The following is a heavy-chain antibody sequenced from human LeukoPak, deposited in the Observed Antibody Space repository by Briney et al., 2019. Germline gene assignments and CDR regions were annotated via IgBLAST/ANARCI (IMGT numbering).Heavy chain of an antibody. CDR3: VRDRDSTGYYDY. CDR1: GFTFSNYP. CDR2: VSDDGNNI. Sequence: GGSLRLSYAASGFTFSNYPMHWVRQAPGKGLEWVAVVSDDGNNIYYADSVKGRFTISRDNSKNTLYLQTNSLRAEDTALYYCVRDRDSTGYYDYWGQGTLVTVSS. J-gene: IGHJ4*02. V-gene: IGHV3-30*04. D-gene: IGHD3-22*01.